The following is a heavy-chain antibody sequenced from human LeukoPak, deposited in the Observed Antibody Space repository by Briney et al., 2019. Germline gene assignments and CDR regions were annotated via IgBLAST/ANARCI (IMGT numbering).Heavy chain of an antibody. CDR3: ARRSRSSWLVGSYFDY. Sequence: PSGTLSLTCAVSGGSISSSNWWSWVRQPPGKGLEWIGEIYHSGSTNYNPSLKSRVTISVDKSKNQFSLKQSSVTAADTAVYYCARRSRSSWLVGSYFDYWGQGTLVTVSS. J-gene: IGHJ4*02. V-gene: IGHV4-4*02. CDR1: GGSISSSNW. CDR2: IYHSGST. D-gene: IGHD6-19*01.